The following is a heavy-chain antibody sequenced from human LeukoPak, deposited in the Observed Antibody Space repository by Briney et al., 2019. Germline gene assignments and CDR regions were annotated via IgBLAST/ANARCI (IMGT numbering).Heavy chain of an antibody. Sequence: GGSLRLSCTASGFTFGDYAMSWVRQAPGKGLEWVSAISGSGGSTYYADSVKGRFTISRDNSKNTLYLQMNSLRAEDTAVYYCAKDISQQLAFDYWGQGTLVTVSS. D-gene: IGHD6-13*01. J-gene: IGHJ4*02. CDR3: AKDISQQLAFDY. CDR2: ISGSGGST. CDR1: GFTFGDYA. V-gene: IGHV3-23*01.